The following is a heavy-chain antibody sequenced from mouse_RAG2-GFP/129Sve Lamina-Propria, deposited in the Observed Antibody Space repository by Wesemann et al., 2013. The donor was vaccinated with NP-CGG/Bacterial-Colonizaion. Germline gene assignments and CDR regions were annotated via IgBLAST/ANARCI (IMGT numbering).Heavy chain of an antibody. Sequence: QVQLQQPGAELVKPGASVKMSCKASGYTFTSYWITWVKQRPGQGLEWIGDIYPGSGSTNYNEKFKGKATLTADKSSSTAYMQLSSLTSEDSAVYFCARSRYYGSRSGWYFDVWGTGTTVTVSS. V-gene: IGHV1-55*01. J-gene: IGHJ1*03. CDR3: ARSRYYGSRSGWYFDV. CDR1: GYTFTSYW. D-gene: IGHD1-1*01. CDR2: IYPGSGST.